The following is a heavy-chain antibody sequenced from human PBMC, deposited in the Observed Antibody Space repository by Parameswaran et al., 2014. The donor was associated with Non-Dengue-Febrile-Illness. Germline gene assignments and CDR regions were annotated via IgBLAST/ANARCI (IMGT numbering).Heavy chain of an antibody. CDR3: ASGGTTGTVFDY. Sequence: WVRQAPGQGLEWMGWINPNSGGTNYAQKFQGRVTMTRDTSISTAYMELSRLRSDDTAVYYCASGGTTGTVFDYWGQGTLVTVSS. D-gene: IGHD1-1*01. J-gene: IGHJ4*02. CDR2: INPNSGGT. V-gene: IGHV1-2*02.